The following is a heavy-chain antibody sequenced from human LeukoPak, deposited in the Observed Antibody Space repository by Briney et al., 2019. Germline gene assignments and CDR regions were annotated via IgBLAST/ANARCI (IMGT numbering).Heavy chain of an antibody. CDR3: AKVAGYRDDAFDI. V-gene: IGHV3-30*04. D-gene: IGHD3-16*02. J-gene: IGHJ3*02. CDR1: GFTFSSYV. CDR2: ISYDGSNE. Sequence: GGSLRLSCAASGFTFSSYVMHWVRQAPGKGLEWVAIISYDGSNEYYADSVKGRFTISRDNSKNTLYLQMNSLRAADTAVYYCAKVAGYRDDAFDIWGQGTMVTVSS.